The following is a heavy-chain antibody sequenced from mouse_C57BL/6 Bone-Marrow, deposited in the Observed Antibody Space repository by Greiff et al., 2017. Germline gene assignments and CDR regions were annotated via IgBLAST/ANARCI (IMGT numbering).Heavy chain of an antibody. CDR3: ARSKVITTVVATRFDY. Sequence: QVQLKESGAELVRPGTSVKVSCKASGYAFTNYLIEWVKQRPGQGLEWIGVINPGSGGTNYNEKFKGKATLTADKSSSTAYMQLSSLTSEDSAVYFCARSKVITTVVATRFDYWGQGTTLTVSS. J-gene: IGHJ2*01. CDR2: INPGSGGT. D-gene: IGHD1-1*01. V-gene: IGHV1-54*01. CDR1: GYAFTNYL.